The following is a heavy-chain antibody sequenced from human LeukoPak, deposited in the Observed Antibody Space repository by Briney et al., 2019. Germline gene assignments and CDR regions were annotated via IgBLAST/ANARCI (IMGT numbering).Heavy chain of an antibody. Sequence: GASVKVSCKASGYTFTGYYMHWVRQAPGQGLEWMGWINPNSGGTNYAQKFQGRVTMTRDTSISTAYMELSRLRSDDTAVYYCLRAVGARYWYFDLWGRGTLVTVSS. J-gene: IGHJ2*01. V-gene: IGHV1-2*02. CDR2: INPNSGGT. D-gene: IGHD1-26*01. CDR3: LRAVGARYWYFDL. CDR1: GYTFTGYY.